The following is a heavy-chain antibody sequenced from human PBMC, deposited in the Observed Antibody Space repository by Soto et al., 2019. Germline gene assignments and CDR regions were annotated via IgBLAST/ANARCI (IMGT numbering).Heavy chain of an antibody. Sequence: QVQLVESGGGVVQPGRPLRLSCAVSGFTFSSYSMHWVRQDTDMGLEWVAFISFGGNNKYYADSVKGRFTISRDNSNNMLYLEMNSLRPDDTAVYYCARDRQKALVVVAATGGFDYWGQGTPVTVSS. CDR2: ISFGGNNK. CDR1: GFTFSSYS. J-gene: IGHJ4*02. CDR3: ARDRQKALVVVAATGGFDY. D-gene: IGHD2-15*01. V-gene: IGHV3-30*04.